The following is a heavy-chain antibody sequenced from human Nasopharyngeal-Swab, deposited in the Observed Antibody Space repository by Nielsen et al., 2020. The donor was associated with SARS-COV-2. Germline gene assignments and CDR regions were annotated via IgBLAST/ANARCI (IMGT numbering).Heavy chain of an antibody. J-gene: IGHJ4*02. CDR1: GGSISSYY. D-gene: IGHD4-17*01. CDR3: ARESVTRTFDY. CDR2: IYYSGST. V-gene: IGHV4-59*01. Sequence: SETPSLTCTVSGGSISSYYWSWIRQPPGKGLEWIGYIYYSGSTDYNPSLKSRVTISVDTSKNQFSLKLSSVTAADTAVYYCARESVTRTFDYWGQGTLVTVSS.